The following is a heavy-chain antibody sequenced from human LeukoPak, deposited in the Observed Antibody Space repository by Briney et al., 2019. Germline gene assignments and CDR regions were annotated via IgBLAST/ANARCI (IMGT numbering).Heavy chain of an antibody. Sequence: GGSLRLSCAASRFTFSSYAMSWVRQAPGKGLEWVSTISGGGGSTYYADSVKGRFTISRDNAKNSLYLQMNSLRAEDTAVYYCARDSSGWYYFDYWGQGILVTVSS. V-gene: IGHV3-23*01. CDR2: ISGGGGST. J-gene: IGHJ4*02. CDR3: ARDSSGWYYFDY. D-gene: IGHD6-19*01. CDR1: RFTFSSYA.